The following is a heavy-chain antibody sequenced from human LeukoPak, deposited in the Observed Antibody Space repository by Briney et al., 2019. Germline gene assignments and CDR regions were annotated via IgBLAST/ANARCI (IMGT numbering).Heavy chain of an antibody. Sequence: GASVKVSCKASGGTFSSYAISWVRQAPGQGLEWMGRIIPILGIANYAQKFQGRVTITADKSTSTAYMELSSLRSEDTAVYYCARVQYSSGWYLYFQHWGQGTLVTVSS. CDR2: IIPILGIA. CDR3: ARVQYSSGWYLYFQH. V-gene: IGHV1-69*04. J-gene: IGHJ1*01. D-gene: IGHD6-19*01. CDR1: GGTFSSYA.